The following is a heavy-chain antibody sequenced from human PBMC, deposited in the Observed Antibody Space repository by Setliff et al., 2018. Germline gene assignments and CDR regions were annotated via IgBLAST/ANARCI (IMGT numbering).Heavy chain of an antibody. CDR3: VRTFNGSPADR. J-gene: IGHJ5*02. D-gene: IGHD2-2*01. Sequence: SETLSLTCTVSGDSINTPTYHWGWVRQPPGKGLEWIGLIYYTGITYYNPSLKSRVTISEDMSENQISLKLNPVTAADTVVYYCVRTFNGSPADRWGQGTLVTVSS. CDR2: IYYTGIT. CDR1: GDSINTPTYH. V-gene: IGHV4-39*01.